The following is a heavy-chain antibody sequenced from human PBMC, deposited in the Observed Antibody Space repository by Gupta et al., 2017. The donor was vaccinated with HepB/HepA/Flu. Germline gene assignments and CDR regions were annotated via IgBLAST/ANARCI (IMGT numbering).Heavy chain of an antibody. D-gene: IGHD2-2*01. CDR3: AKDITSSSACYAFDH. J-gene: IGHJ4*02. Sequence: EVQLLESGGGLVQPGGSLRLSCEASGFTFSSYAMSWVRQAPGKGLEWVSGISGSGATTYYADSVKGRFTIFRDNSNNTPYLQMNSPRGEDTAVYYCAKDITSSSACYAFDHWGQGTLVTVSS. V-gene: IGHV3-23*01. CDR1: GFTFSSYA. CDR2: ISGSGATT.